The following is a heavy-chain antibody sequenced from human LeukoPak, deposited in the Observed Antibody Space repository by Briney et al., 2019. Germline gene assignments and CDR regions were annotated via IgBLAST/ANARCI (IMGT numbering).Heavy chain of an antibody. CDR2: IIPIFGTA. J-gene: IGHJ4*02. CDR1: GGTFSSYA. D-gene: IGHD3-22*01. V-gene: IGHV1-69*13. CDR3: ARGRWDSSGYYLGYFDY. Sequence: ASVKVSCKASGGTFSSYAISWVRQAPGQGLEWMGGIIPIFGTANYAQKFQGRVTITADESTSTAYVELSSLRSEDTAVYYCARGRWDSSGYYLGYFDYWGQGTLVTVSS.